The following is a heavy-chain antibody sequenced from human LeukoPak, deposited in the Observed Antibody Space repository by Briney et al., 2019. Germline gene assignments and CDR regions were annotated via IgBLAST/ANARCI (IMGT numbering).Heavy chain of an antibody. V-gene: IGHV3-33*01. CDR2: IWYDGSNK. J-gene: IGHJ4*02. CDR1: GFTFSSYG. Sequence: GRSLRLSCAASGFTFSSYGMHWVRQAPGKGLEWVAVIWYDGSNKYYAGSVKGRFTISRDNSKNTLYLQMNSLRAEDTAVYYCARDPNSSGYYFPSYFDYWGQGTLVTVSS. D-gene: IGHD3-22*01. CDR3: ARDPNSSGYYFPSYFDY.